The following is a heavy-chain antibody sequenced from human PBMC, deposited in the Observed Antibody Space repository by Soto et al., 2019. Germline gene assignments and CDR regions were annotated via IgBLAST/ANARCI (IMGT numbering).Heavy chain of an antibody. CDR3: ARGDDYGDEGDFDY. D-gene: IGHD4-17*01. J-gene: IGHJ4*02. CDR2: IWYDGSNK. Sequence: QVQLVESGGGVVQPGRSLRLSCAASGFTFSSYGMHWVRQAPGKGLEWVAVIWYDGSNKYYADSVKGRFTISRDNSKNTRSLQMNSLRAEDTAVYYCARGDDYGDEGDFDYWGQGTLVTVSS. CDR1: GFTFSSYG. V-gene: IGHV3-33*01.